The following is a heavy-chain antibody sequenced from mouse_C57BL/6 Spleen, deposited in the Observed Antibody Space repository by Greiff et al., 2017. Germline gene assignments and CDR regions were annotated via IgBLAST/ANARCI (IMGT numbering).Heavy chain of an antibody. CDR2: IDPSDSET. CDR1: GYTFTSYW. CDR3: ARSPYYGSSHGAMDY. Sequence: QVQLQQPGAELVRPGSSVKLSCKASGYTFTSYWMHWVKQRPIQGLEWIGNIDPSDSETHYNQKFKDKATLTVDKSSSTAYMQLSSLTSEDSAVYYCARSPYYGSSHGAMDYWGQGTSVTVSS. V-gene: IGHV1-52*01. D-gene: IGHD1-1*01. J-gene: IGHJ4*01.